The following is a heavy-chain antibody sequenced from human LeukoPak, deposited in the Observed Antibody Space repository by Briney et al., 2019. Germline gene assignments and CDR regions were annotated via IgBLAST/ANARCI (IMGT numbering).Heavy chain of an antibody. Sequence: PGGSLRLSCAASGFTFSTFAMLWVRQPPGKGLEWVSSIFPSGGEIHYADSVKGRFTISRDNAKNSLYLQMNSLRAEDTAVYYCARETSYSFDPWGQGTLVTVSS. CDR1: GFTFSTFA. D-gene: IGHD5-18*01. CDR3: ARETSYSFDP. V-gene: IGHV3-21*04. J-gene: IGHJ5*02. CDR2: IFPSGGEI.